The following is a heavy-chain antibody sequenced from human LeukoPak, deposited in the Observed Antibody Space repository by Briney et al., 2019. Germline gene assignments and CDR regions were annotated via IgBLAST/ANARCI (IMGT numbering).Heavy chain of an antibody. CDR2: NSGST. V-gene: IGHV4-59*12. CDR3: ARSQAYGSGSYRGLGYYYYYMDV. D-gene: IGHD3-10*01. Sequence: SETLSLTCTVSGGSISRYYWSWIRQPPGKGLEWIGYNSGSTNYNRSLKSRVTISVDTSKNQFSLKLSSVTAADTAVYYCARSQAYGSGSYRGLGYYYYYMDVWGKGTTVTISS. CDR1: GGSISRYY. J-gene: IGHJ6*03.